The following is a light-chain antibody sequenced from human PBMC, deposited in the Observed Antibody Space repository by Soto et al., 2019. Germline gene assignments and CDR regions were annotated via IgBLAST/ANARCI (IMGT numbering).Light chain of an antibody. V-gene: IGLV1-51*01. Sequence: QSVLTQPPSVSAAPGQKVTISCSGSSSNIGNNYVSWYQQLPGTAPKLLIYDNNKRPSGIPGRFSGFKSGTSATLGITGLQTGDEADYYCGTWDSSLSAVVFGGGTK. J-gene: IGLJ2*01. CDR3: GTWDSSLSAVV. CDR1: SSNIGNNY. CDR2: DNN.